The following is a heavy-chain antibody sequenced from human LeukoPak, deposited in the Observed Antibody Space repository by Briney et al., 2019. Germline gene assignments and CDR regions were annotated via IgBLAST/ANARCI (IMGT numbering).Heavy chain of an antibody. J-gene: IGHJ4*02. CDR3: ARDWVPRGKILGYCSGGSCYFDY. D-gene: IGHD2-15*01. Sequence: PAGSLRLSCAASGFTFSSYEINWVRQPPGKGLEWVSYIISSGSNIYYTDSVKGRFIICRDNAKNSLYLQMNSLRAEDTAVYYCARDWVPRGKILGYCSGGSCYFDYWGQGTLVTVSS. V-gene: IGHV3-48*03. CDR2: IISSGSNI. CDR1: GFTFSSYE.